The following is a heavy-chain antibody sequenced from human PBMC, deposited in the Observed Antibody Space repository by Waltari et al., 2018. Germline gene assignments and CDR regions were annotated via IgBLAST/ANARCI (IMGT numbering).Heavy chain of an antibody. J-gene: IGHJ4*02. CDR2: IYHSGST. V-gene: IGHV4-38-2*01. CDR3: ARGVGICGGDCYSFDY. D-gene: IGHD2-21*02. Sequence: QVQLQESGPGLVKPSETLSLTCAVSGYSISSGYYWGWIRQPPGKGLEWIGSIYHSGSTYYNPALKRRVTISVDTSKNQFSLKLSSVTAADTAVYYCARGVGICGGDCYSFDYWGQGTLVTVSS. CDR1: GYSISSGYY.